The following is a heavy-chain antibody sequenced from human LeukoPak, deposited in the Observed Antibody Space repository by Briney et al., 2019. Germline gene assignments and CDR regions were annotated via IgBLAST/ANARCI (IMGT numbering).Heavy chain of an antibody. CDR3: AKETLLFYDYYDSSGYFGSLDY. CDR1: GFTFSSYA. V-gene: IGHV3-23*01. CDR2: ISGSGGST. D-gene: IGHD3-22*01. Sequence: GGSLRLSCAASGFTFSSYAMSWVRQAPGKGLERVSAISGSGGSTYYADSVKGRFTISRDNSKNTLYLQMNSLRAEDTAVYYCAKETLLFYDYYDSSGYFGSLDYWGQGTLVTVSS. J-gene: IGHJ4*02.